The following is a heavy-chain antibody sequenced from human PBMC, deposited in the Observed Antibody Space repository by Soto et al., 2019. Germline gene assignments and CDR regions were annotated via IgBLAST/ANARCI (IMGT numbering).Heavy chain of an antibody. CDR1: GGSFSGYY. CDR2: INHSGST. CDR3: ARYGANYGDYGVYYCGMDV. D-gene: IGHD4-17*01. V-gene: IGHV4-34*01. J-gene: IGHJ6*02. Sequence: PSETLSLTCAVYGGSFSGYYWSWIRQPPGKGLEWIGEINHSGSTNYNPSLKSRVTISVDTSKNQFSLKLSSVTAADTAVYYCARYGANYGDYGVYYCGMDVWGQGTTVTVSS.